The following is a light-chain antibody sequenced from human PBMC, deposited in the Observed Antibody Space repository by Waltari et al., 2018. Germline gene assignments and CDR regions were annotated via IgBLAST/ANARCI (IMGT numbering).Light chain of an antibody. Sequence: NFMLPQPHSVSESPGKTVTISCTRIGGTLARNHAHWYQQRPGSSPTTVIYEDNQRPSGVPDRFSGSIDSSSNSASLTISGLKTEDEADYYCQSYDDTNWVFGGGTKLTVL. CDR2: EDN. CDR3: QSYDDTNWV. CDR1: GGTLARNH. J-gene: IGLJ3*02. V-gene: IGLV6-57*01.